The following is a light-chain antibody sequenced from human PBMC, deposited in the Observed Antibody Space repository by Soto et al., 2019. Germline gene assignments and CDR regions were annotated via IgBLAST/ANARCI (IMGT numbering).Light chain of an antibody. CDR3: QQYGSSPYT. J-gene: IGKJ2*01. CDR2: GAS. CDR1: QSVSRSY. V-gene: IGKV3-20*01. Sequence: EIVLTQSPGTVSLSPGERATLSCRASQSVSRSYLAWYQLKPGQAPRLLIYGASSRATGIPDRFSGSGSGTDFTLTISRLEPEDFAVYYCQQYGSSPYTFGLGTKLEIK.